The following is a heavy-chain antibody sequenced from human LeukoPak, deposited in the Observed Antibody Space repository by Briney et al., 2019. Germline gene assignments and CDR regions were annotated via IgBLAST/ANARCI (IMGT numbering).Heavy chain of an antibody. V-gene: IGHV3-7*01. Sequence: SGGSLRLSCTTSGFAFDDHGMSWVRQVPGKGLEWVANIKQDGSEKYYADSVKGRFTISRDNAKKSLYLQMNSLRAEDTAVYYCTRRSKAAAGFYYEYWYTDVWGKGTTVTVSS. CDR2: IKQDGSEK. J-gene: IGHJ6*03. D-gene: IGHD6-13*01. CDR1: GFAFDDHG. CDR3: TRRSKAAAGFYYEYWYTDV.